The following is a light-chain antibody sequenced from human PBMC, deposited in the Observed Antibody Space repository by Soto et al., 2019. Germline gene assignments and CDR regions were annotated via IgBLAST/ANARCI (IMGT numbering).Light chain of an antibody. J-gene: IGKJ1*01. CDR2: GAS. Sequence: IVMTQSPATLSVSPLEIATLSFMASQSVSSKLAWYHQKPGQDPRILIYGASTRVTGIPARFSGSGSGTDFTLTISSLQPQDFATYYCQQRYSTPRTFGQGTKVDIK. V-gene: IGKV3-15*01. CDR1: QSVSSK. CDR3: QQRYSTPRT.